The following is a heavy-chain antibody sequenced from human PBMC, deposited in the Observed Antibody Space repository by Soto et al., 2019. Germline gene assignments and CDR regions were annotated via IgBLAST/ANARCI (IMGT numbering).Heavy chain of an antibody. Sequence: QVQLGQSGAEVKKPGSSVKVSCKASGGTFSSYAISWVRQAPGQGLEWMGGIIPIFGTANYAQKFQGRFTITADKTTSKASMKLSSLRSEDTAVYYCARVTVGDSSGSYFYYYYYYGMDVWGQGTTVTVSS. CDR1: GGTFSSYA. J-gene: IGHJ6*02. D-gene: IGHD3-22*01. CDR2: IIPIFGTA. V-gene: IGHV1-69*06. CDR3: ARVTVGDSSGSYFYYYYYYGMDV.